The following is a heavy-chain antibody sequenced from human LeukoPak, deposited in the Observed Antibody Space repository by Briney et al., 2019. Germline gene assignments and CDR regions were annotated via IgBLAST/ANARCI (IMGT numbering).Heavy chain of an antibody. Sequence: SETLSLTCTVSGYSISSGYYWGWIRQPPGKGLEWIGSIYHSGSTYYNPSLKSRVTISVDTSKNQFSLKLSSVTAADTAVYYCARDSTAVLWFGEFGSNWFDPWGQGTLVTVSS. CDR1: GYSISSGYY. V-gene: IGHV4-38-2*02. CDR3: ARDSTAVLWFGEFGSNWFDP. D-gene: IGHD3-10*01. J-gene: IGHJ5*02. CDR2: IYHSGST.